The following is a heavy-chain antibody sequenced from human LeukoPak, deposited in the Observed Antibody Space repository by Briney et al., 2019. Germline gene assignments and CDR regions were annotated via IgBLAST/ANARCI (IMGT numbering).Heavy chain of an antibody. D-gene: IGHD1-1*01. CDR1: GGSISSSSYY. V-gene: IGHV4-39*07. J-gene: IGHJ4*02. CDR2: IDHSGDT. Sequence: PSETLSLTCTVSGGSISSSSYYWGWFRQPPGKGLEWIGGIDHSGDTKFNPSLKSRVTISEDTSKNQFSLNMVSVTAADTAVYYCARGDAGIDYWGQGTLVTVSS. CDR3: ARGDAGIDY.